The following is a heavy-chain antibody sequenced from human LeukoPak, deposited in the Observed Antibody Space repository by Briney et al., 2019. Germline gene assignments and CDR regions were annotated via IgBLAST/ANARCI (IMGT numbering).Heavy chain of an antibody. CDR2: ISYDGSNK. CDR1: GFTFSSYA. CDR3: ARDSGSSLPFDY. V-gene: IGHV3-30-3*01. Sequence: GSLRLSCAASGFTFSSYAMHWVRQAPGKGLEWVAVISYDGSNKYYADSVKGRFTISRDNSKNTLYLQMNSLRAEDTAVYYCARDSGSSLPFDYWGQGTLVAVSS. D-gene: IGHD1-26*01. J-gene: IGHJ4*02.